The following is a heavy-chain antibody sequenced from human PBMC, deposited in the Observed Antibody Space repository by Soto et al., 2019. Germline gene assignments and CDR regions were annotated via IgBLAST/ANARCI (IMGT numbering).Heavy chain of an antibody. J-gene: IGHJ4*02. CDR3: ARREGGSLDY. CDR2: IYPGDSDT. V-gene: IGHV5-51*01. D-gene: IGHD1-26*01. CDR1: GYSFTTYW. Sequence: PGESLKISCKGSGYSFTTYWIGWVRQMPGKGLEWMGIIYPGDSDTRYSPSFQGQVTISVDKSISAAYLQWSSLKASDSAIYYCARREGGSLDYWGQGTMVTVSS.